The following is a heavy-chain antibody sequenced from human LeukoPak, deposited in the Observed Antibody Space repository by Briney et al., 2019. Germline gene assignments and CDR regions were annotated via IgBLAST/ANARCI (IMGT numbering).Heavy chain of an antibody. Sequence: GGSLRLSCAASGFTFSSYWMSWVRQAPGKGLEWVANIKQDGSEKYYVDSVKGRFTISRDNAKNSLYLQMNSLRAEDTAVYYCARDWGSYTLRPSAFDIWGQGTMVTVSS. J-gene: IGHJ3*02. V-gene: IGHV3-7*01. CDR3: ARDWGSYTLRPSAFDI. CDR2: IKQDGSEK. CDR1: GFTFSSYW. D-gene: IGHD1-26*01.